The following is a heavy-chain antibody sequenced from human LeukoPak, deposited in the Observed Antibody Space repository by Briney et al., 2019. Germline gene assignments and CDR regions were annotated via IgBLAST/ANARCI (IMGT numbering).Heavy chain of an antibody. CDR3: ATHSNVWLLGN. V-gene: IGHV3-15*01. CDR2: IISKSGGGTT. J-gene: IGHJ4*02. Sequence: PGGSLRLSCAASGFTSTDVWVSWVRQTPGKGLVWVGRIISKSGGGTTDYAAPVKGRFTISRDDSKNMLYLQMNSLKAEDTAVYYCATHSNVWLLGNWGQGTLVTVSS. D-gene: IGHD6-19*01. CDR1: GFTSTDVW.